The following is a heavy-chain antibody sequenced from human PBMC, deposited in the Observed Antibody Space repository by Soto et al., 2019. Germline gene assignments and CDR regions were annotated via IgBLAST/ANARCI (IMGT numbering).Heavy chain of an antibody. V-gene: IGHV1-69*13. CDR2: IIPIFGTA. D-gene: IGHD6-13*01. CDR1: GVTFSSYA. J-gene: IGHJ4*02. CDR3: ARGGRGYSSSWYGVY. Sequence: ASVKVSCKASGVTFSSYAISWVRQAPGQGLEWMGGIIPIFGTANYAQKFQGRVTITADESTSTAYMELSSLRSEDTAVYYCARGGRGYSSSWYGVYWGQGTLVTVSS.